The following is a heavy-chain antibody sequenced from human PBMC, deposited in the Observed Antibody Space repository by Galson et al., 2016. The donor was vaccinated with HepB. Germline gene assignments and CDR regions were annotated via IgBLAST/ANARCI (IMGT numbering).Heavy chain of an antibody. D-gene: IGHD3-10*01. V-gene: IGHV3-53*01. CDR3: ARAGSRVGFYLRFGFFDS. J-gene: IGHJ4*02. Sequence: SLRLSCAVSGFSVSQNYMTWVRQAPGKGLEWLSVIYSGNNAYYADSVKGRFTISRDNFRNTLHLQINSLRAEDTAVYYCARAGSRVGFYLRFGFFDSWGQGTLVTVPS. CDR1: GFSVSQNY. CDR2: IYSGNNA.